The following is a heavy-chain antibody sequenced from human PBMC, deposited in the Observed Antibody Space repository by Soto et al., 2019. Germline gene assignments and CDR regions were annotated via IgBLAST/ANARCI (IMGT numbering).Heavy chain of an antibody. CDR3: ARGVDFWSGYYFPAGPDYYYYMDV. CDR2: IYYSGST. V-gene: IGHV4-59*01. D-gene: IGHD3-3*01. CDR1: GGSISSYY. Sequence: SETLSLTCTVSGGSISSYYWSWIRQPPGKGLEWIGYIYYSGSTNYNPSLKSRVTISVDTSKNQFSLKLSSVTAADTAVYYCARGVDFWSGYYFPAGPDYYYYMDVWGKGTTVTVSS. J-gene: IGHJ6*03.